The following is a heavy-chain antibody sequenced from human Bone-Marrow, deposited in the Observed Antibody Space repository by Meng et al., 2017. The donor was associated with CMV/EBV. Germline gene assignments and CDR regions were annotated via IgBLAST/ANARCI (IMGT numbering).Heavy chain of an antibody. CDR3: ASDKDGDYSLDS. Sequence: CAASGFNVSTHDRSWVRQAAGKGLEWVSVIYRDGSTYYADSVKGRFTISRDSSRNTLYVQMDSLRADDTAVYYCASDKDGDYSLDSWGQGTLVTVSS. CDR1: GFNVSTHD. CDR2: IYRDGST. D-gene: IGHD4-17*01. V-gene: IGHV3-66*01. J-gene: IGHJ4*02.